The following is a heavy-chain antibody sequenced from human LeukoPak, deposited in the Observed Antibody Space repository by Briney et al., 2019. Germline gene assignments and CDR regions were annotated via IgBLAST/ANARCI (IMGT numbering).Heavy chain of an antibody. D-gene: IGHD6-19*01. CDR3: ARDQERSGWYGWFDP. J-gene: IGHJ5*02. Sequence: ASVKVSCKASGYTFTSYYMRWVRQAPGQGLEWMGIINPSGGSTSYAQKFQGRVTMTRDTSTSTVYMELSSLRSEDTAVYYCARDQERSGWYGWFDPWGQGTLVTVSS. V-gene: IGHV1-46*01. CDR1: GYTFTSYY. CDR2: INPSGGST.